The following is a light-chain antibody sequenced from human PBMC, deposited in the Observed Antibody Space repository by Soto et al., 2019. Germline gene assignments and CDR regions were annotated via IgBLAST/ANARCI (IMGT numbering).Light chain of an antibody. V-gene: IGKV4-1*01. CDR2: WAS. Sequence: DIVMTQSPDSLAVSLGEKATIDCKSSQSVLSSSNDKNQLGWYQQKPGQPPKLLIYWASTRESGVPDRFSGSGSGTDFTLTISSLQPDDFATYYCQQYNSYWTFGQGTKVEIK. CDR1: QSVLSSSNDKNQ. J-gene: IGKJ1*01. CDR3: QQYNSYWT.